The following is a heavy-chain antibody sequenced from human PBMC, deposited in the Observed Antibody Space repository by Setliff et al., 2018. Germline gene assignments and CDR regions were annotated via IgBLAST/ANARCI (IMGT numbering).Heavy chain of an antibody. Sequence: SETLSLTCTVSGGSISSGSYYWSWIRQPAGKGLEWIGHIYTSGTTYYSPSLKSRVTISIDTSKNQFSLNLNSVTAADTAVYYCASRTTGPGGWFDFWGQGSLVTVSS. V-gene: IGHV4-61*09. CDR1: GGSISSGSYY. J-gene: IGHJ5*01. CDR2: IYTSGTT. D-gene: IGHD1-1*01. CDR3: ASRTTGPGGWFDF.